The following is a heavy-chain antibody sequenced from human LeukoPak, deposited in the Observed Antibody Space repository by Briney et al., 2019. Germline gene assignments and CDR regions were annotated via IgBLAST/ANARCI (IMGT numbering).Heavy chain of an antibody. Sequence: GGSLRLSCAASGFTFSTNWARQAPGKGLEWVASINHNGNVNYYVDSVKGRFTISRDNAKNSLYLQMSNLRAEDTAVYFCARGGDLDVWGQGATVTVSS. CDR3: ARGGDLDV. D-gene: IGHD2-21*01. CDR1: GFTFST. CDR2: INHNGNVN. V-gene: IGHV3-7*03. J-gene: IGHJ6*02.